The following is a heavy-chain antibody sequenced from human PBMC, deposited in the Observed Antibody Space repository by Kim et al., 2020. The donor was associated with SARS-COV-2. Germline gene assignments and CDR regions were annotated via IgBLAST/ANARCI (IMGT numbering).Heavy chain of an antibody. V-gene: IGHV4-31*03. Sequence: SETLSLTCTVSGGSISSGGYYWSWIRQHPGKGLEWIGYTYYSGSTYYNPFLKSRVTISIHTSKNHFSLKLTSVTAADTAVYYCARGDGYYDSSGFFNWFDPWGQGTLVTVSS. J-gene: IGHJ5*02. D-gene: IGHD3-22*01. CDR2: TYYSGST. CDR3: ARGDGYYDSSGFFNWFDP. CDR1: GGSISSGGYY.